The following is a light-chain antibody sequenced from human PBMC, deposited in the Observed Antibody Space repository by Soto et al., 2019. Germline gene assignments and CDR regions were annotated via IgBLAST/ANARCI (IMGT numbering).Light chain of an antibody. V-gene: IGKV1-5*03. J-gene: IGKJ1*01. CDR1: QSITTA. Sequence: DIQMTQSPSTLSASVGDRVTISCRASQSITTALAWYQQKPGKAPKLLIYMASGLESGVPSRFSGSGSGTEFTLTISSLQPDDFATYYCQHHISYPRMFGQGTKVEIK. CDR3: QHHISYPRM. CDR2: MAS.